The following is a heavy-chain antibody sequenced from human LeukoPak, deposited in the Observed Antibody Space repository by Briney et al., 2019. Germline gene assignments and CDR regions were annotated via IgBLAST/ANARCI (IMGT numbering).Heavy chain of an antibody. V-gene: IGHV3-7*01. D-gene: IGHD6-19*01. CDR3: AREGSSGRFYSDY. Sequence: GGSLRLSCAASGFTFSSYWMSWVRQAPGKGLEWVANIKQDGSEKYYVDSVKGRFTISRDNAKNSLYLQMNSLRAEDTAVYYCAREGSSGRFYSDYWGQGTLVTVSS. CDR1: GFTFSSYW. J-gene: IGHJ4*02. CDR2: IKQDGSEK.